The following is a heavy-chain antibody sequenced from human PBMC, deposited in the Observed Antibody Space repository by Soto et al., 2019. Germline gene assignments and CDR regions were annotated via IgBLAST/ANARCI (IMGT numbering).Heavy chain of an antibody. D-gene: IGHD3-3*01. J-gene: IGHJ6*02. V-gene: IGHV4-61*01. CDR3: ARDFWSGYYTGIYYYYYGMDV. Sequence: SETLSLTCTVSGGSVSSGSYYWSWIRQPPGKGLEWIGYIYYSGSTNYNPSLKSRVTISVDTSKNQFSLKLSSVTAADTAVYYCARDFWSGYYTGIYYYYYGMDVWGQGTTVTVSS. CDR1: GGSVSSGSYY. CDR2: IYYSGST.